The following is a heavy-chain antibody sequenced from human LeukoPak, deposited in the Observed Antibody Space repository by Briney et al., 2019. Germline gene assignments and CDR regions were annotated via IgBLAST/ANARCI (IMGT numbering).Heavy chain of an antibody. CDR1: GYTFTGYY. V-gene: IGHV1-2*02. CDR2: IYPYSGDT. Sequence: ASVTVSCTASGYTFTGYYIHWVRQAPGQGLEWMGWIYPYSGDTNYAQNFQGRVTMTRDTSISTAYMELSSLKSDDTAVYYCARDRNSGSSLDIWAQGTMLTVSS. J-gene: IGHJ3*02. CDR3: ARDRNSGSSLDI. D-gene: IGHD6-6*01.